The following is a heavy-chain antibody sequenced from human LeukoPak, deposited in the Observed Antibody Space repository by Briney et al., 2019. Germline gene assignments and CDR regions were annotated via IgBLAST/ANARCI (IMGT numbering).Heavy chain of an antibody. J-gene: IGHJ3*01. D-gene: IGHD6-6*01. CDR1: GGSFSDYY. CDR3: ARGAVL. CDR2: INRSGST. Sequence: SETLSLTCAVYGGSFSDYYWSWIRQPPGKGLEWIGEINRSGSTNNNPSLKSRVTISVDTSKNQVSLKMSSVTAADTAVYYCARGAVLWGQGTMVTVSS. V-gene: IGHV4-34*01.